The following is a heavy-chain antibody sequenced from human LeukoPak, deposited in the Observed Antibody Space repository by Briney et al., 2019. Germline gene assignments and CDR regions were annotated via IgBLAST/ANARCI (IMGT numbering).Heavy chain of an antibody. Sequence: SETLSLTCTVSGGSLSSVDYYWSWIRQPPGKGLDWIGFIYHTGSFHYNPSLKSPVTISVDTSKNQYSLNLRSVTAADTAVYFCGRESRIVGKTSVWYYFDYWGQGTLVTVSS. V-gene: IGHV4-30-4*01. CDR1: GGSLSSVDYY. CDR2: IYHTGSF. D-gene: IGHD1-26*01. CDR3: GRESRIVGKTSVWYYFDY. J-gene: IGHJ4*02.